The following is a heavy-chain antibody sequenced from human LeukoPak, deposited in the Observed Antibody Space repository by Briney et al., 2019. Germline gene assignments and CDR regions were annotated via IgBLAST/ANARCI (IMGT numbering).Heavy chain of an antibody. CDR2: VHPDTGYA. CDR3: ARGPRNDP. D-gene: IGHD1-14*01. J-gene: IGHJ5*02. CDR1: GYPFTTYE. V-gene: IGHV1-8*01. Sequence: ASVTVSCKPSGYPFTTYEINWVRQAAGQGLEWMGWVHPDTGYADYAQKFQGRVTMTSDTSISTAYMELSSLRSDDTAVYFCARGPRNDPWGREPWSPSPQ.